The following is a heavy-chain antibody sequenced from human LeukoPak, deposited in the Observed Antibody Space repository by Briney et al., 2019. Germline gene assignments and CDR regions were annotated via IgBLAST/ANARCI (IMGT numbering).Heavy chain of an antibody. V-gene: IGHV4-59*01. Sequence: SETLSLTCGVSGGSFSGYYWSWIRQPPGKGLEWIGYVYYSGSTNYNPSLKSRVTISVDSSKNQFSLKLSSVTAADTAIYYCARQMTTLTTGRTFDIWGQGTMVTVSS. J-gene: IGHJ3*02. CDR2: VYYSGST. CDR1: GGSFSGYY. CDR3: ARQMTTLTTGRTFDI. D-gene: IGHD4-17*01.